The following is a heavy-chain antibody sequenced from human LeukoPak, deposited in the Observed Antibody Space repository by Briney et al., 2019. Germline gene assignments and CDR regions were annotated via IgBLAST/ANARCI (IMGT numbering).Heavy chain of an antibody. CDR2: ISTSGST. Sequence: SETLSLTCTVSGASISNHYWSWIRQPAGKGLEWIGRISTSGSTNYNPSLKSRVTMSADTSKNQFSLKLSSVTAADTAVYYCARDWGDRGYYYYMDVWGKGTTVTVSS. CDR1: GASISNHY. D-gene: IGHD2-21*01. CDR3: ARDWGDRGYYYYMDV. V-gene: IGHV4-4*07. J-gene: IGHJ6*03.